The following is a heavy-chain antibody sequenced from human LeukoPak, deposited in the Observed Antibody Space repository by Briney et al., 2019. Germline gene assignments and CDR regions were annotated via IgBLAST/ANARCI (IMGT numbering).Heavy chain of an antibody. CDR3: ARDMYYYDSSGYDY. J-gene: IGHJ4*02. Sequence: PGGSLRLSRAASGITFSSYSMNWVRQAPGKGLEWVSSISSSSYIYYADSVKGRFTISRDNAKNSLYLQMNSLRAEDTAVYYCARDMYYYDSSGYDYWGQGTLVTVSS. CDR2: ISSSSYI. CDR1: GITFSSYS. V-gene: IGHV3-21*01. D-gene: IGHD3-22*01.